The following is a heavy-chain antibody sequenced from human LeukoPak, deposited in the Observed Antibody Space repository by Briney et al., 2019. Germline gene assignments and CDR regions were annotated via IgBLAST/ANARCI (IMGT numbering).Heavy chain of an antibody. CDR2: IYHSGST. D-gene: IGHD2-2*01. Sequence: SQTLSLTCTVSGGSISSGGYYWSWIRQPPGKGLEWIGYIYHSGSTYYNPSLKSRVTISVDRSKNQFSLKLSSVTAADTAVYYCARESDIVVVPAATVGDPPTPGWWFDPWGQGTLVTVSS. J-gene: IGHJ5*02. CDR1: GGSISSGGYY. CDR3: ARESDIVVVPAATVGDPPTPGWWFDP. V-gene: IGHV4-30-2*01.